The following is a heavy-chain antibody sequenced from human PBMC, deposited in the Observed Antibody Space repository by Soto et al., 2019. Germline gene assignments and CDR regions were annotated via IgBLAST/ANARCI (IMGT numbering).Heavy chain of an antibody. Sequence: ASVKXSCKASGYTFTSYDINWVRQATGQGLEWMGWMNPNSGNTGYAQKFQGRVTMTRNTSISTAYMELSSLRSEDTAVYYCARGGVFFFAAPTNPFDYWGQGTLVTVSS. CDR3: ARGGVFFFAAPTNPFDY. V-gene: IGHV1-8*01. D-gene: IGHD3-10*01. CDR1: GYTFTSYD. J-gene: IGHJ4*02. CDR2: MNPNSGNT.